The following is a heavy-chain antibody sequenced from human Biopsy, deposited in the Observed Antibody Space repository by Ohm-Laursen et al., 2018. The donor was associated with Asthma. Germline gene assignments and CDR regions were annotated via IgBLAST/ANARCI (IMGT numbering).Heavy chain of an antibody. V-gene: IGHV1-24*01. CDR3: ASDFPKDYVRYNFQF. D-gene: IGHD4-17*01. J-gene: IGHJ4*02. CDR2: HDHEEGGT. Sequence: WVKVSCKISGYSLTDLSMHWVRQAPGQGLEWMGGHDHEEGGTVNARRFQGRVTMTEDTSTDTAYMELSSLSSDDTAVYYCASDFPKDYVRYNFQFWGQGTLVTVSS. CDR1: GYSLTDLS.